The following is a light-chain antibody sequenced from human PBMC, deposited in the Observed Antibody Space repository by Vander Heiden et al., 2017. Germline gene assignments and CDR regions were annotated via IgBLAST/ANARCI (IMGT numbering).Light chain of an antibody. CDR2: GNS. CDR3: QSYDSSLSGYV. J-gene: IGLJ1*01. CDR1: SSNIGAGYD. Sequence: QSVLTQQPSASGAPGQRVASPCTGRSSNIGAGYDVHWYQQLPATAPHLLIYGNSNRPSGVPDRFSGSKYGTSASLAITRLQAEDEADYYCQSYDSSLSGYVFGTGTKVTVL. V-gene: IGLV1-40*01.